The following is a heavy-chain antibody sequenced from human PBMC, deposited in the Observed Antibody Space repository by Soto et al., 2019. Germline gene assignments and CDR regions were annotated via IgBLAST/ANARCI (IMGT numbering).Heavy chain of an antibody. Sequence: QVQLVQSGAEVKKPGSSVKVSCKASGGTFSSYAISWVRQAPGQRLEWMGGISPIFGTANYAQKFQGRVTITAEGSRSTAYMELSSLRSEDTAVYYCARYLMGVHCSSTSCYEQTFDYWGQGPLVTVSS. CDR3: ARYLMGVHCSSTSCYEQTFDY. V-gene: IGHV1-69*01. CDR2: ISPIFGTA. CDR1: GGTFSSYA. D-gene: IGHD2-2*01. J-gene: IGHJ4*02.